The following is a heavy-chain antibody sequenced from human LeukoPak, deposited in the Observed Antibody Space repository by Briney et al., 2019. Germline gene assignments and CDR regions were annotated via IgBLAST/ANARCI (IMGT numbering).Heavy chain of an antibody. J-gene: IGHJ4*02. CDR3: ARDKAAETHFDY. CDR1: GGSISSYY. D-gene: IGHD6-13*01. Sequence: SETLSLTCTVSGGSISSYYWSWIRQPPGKGLEWIGYIYYSGSTYYNPSLKSRVTISVDTSKNQFSLKLSSVTAADTAVYYCARDKAAETHFDYWGQGTLVTVSS. CDR2: IYYSGST. V-gene: IGHV4-30-4*08.